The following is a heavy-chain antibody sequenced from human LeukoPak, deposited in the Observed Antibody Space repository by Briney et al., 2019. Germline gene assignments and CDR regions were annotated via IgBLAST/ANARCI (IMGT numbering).Heavy chain of an antibody. J-gene: IGHJ4*02. V-gene: IGHV4-59*01. CDR2: YYYSGNT. CDR1: GVSISSYY. CDR3: ARVSYGRRYYFDY. D-gene: IGHD2/OR15-2a*01. Sequence: SETLSLTCTVSGVSISSYYWSWIRQPPGKGLEWIGYYYYSGNTNYNPSLKSRVTISVDTSKNQFSLKLSSVTAADTAVYYCARVSYGRRYYFDYWGQGTLVTVSS.